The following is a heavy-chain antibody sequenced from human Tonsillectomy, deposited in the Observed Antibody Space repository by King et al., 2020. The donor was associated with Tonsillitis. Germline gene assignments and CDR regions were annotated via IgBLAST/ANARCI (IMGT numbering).Heavy chain of an antibody. Sequence: VPLQESGPGLVKPSETLSLTCTVSGGSISGYFWSWLRQPPGKGLEFIGYVSYSGSANYHPSLKSRVSISLDTSKNQISLRLRSVTAADTAVYYCASGTDDAFCGGDCYPYFDYWGQGILVTVSS. CDR3: ASGTDDAFCGGDCYPYFDY. CDR1: GGSISGYF. CDR2: VSYSGSA. D-gene: IGHD2-21*02. V-gene: IGHV4-59*01. J-gene: IGHJ4*02.